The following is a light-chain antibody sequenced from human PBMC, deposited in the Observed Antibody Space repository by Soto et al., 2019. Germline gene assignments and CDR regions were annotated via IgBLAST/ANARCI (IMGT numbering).Light chain of an antibody. Sequence: DIQMTQSPSSLPASVGDRPTITCRASQSISSYLNWYQQKQGKXFKXXIYAASSLQSGVPSRFSGSGSGTDFTITISSLQPEDCETYYCQQSYSTPITFGQGTRRENK. CDR3: QQSYSTPIT. CDR2: AAS. J-gene: IGKJ5*01. CDR1: QSISSY. V-gene: IGKV1-39*01.